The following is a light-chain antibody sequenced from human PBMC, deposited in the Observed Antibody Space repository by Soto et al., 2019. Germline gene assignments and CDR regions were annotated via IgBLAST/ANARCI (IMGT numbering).Light chain of an antibody. CDR3: QQYNNWYT. CDR1: QSVSSN. J-gene: IGKJ2*01. CDR2: GAS. V-gene: IGKV3-15*01. Sequence: EIVMTQSPATLSVSPGERATLSCRASQSVSSNLAWYQQKPGQAPRLLIYGASTRATGIPARFSGSGSGTEFTLTISSPQSEDFAVYYCQQYNNWYTFGQGTKLEIK.